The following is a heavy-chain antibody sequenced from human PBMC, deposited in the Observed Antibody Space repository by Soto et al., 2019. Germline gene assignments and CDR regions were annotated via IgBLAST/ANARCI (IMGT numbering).Heavy chain of an antibody. CDR1: GFTFSSFV. CDR3: ASGAAFYYDTSRY. V-gene: IGHV3-23*01. CDR2: VSPGGDVS. Sequence: GGSLRLSCAASGFTFSSFVMNWVRQAPGKGLEWVSTVSPGGDVSHYTDSVKGRFTISRDTSKSTLYLQMTSLRPEDTAVYYCASGAAFYYDTSRYWGQGTLVTVSS. D-gene: IGHD3-22*01. J-gene: IGHJ4*02.